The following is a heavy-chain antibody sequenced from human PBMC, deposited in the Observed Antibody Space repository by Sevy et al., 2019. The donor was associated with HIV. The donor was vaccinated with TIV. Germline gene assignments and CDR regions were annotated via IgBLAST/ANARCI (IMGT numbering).Heavy chain of an antibody. CDR3: STSRSGYLDSSGYYIY. Sequence: GESLKISCKGSGYSFTDHWIGRVRQKPGKGLEWMGIIYPDDSETIYSPSFQGQVTFSAAKSINTASLQWSRLKASDTAMYYCSTSRSGYLDSSGYYIYWGQGTLVTVSS. D-gene: IGHD3-22*01. CDR1: GYSFTDHW. CDR2: IYPDDSET. J-gene: IGHJ4*02. V-gene: IGHV5-51*01.